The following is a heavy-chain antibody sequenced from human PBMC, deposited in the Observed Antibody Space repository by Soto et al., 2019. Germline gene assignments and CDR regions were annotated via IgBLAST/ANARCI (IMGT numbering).Heavy chain of an antibody. CDR3: AREQSGFLEWLLLDGMDV. CDR1: GFTFSSYW. J-gene: IGHJ6*02. D-gene: IGHD3-3*01. V-gene: IGHV3-7*01. Sequence: PGGSLRLSCAASGFTFSSYWMSWVRQAPGKGLEWVANIKQDGSEKYYVDSVKGRFTISRDNAKNSLYLQMNGLRAEDTAVYYCAREQSGFLEWLLLDGMDVWGQGTTVTVSS. CDR2: IKQDGSEK.